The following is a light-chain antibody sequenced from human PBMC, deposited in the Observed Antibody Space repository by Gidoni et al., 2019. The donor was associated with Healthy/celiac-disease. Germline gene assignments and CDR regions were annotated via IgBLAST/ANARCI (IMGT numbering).Light chain of an antibody. Sequence: EIVLTQSPGTLSLSPGERATLSCRAIQSVSSSYLAWYQQKPGQAPRLLIYGASSKATGIPDRFSGSGSGTDFTLTISRLEPEDFAVYYCQQYGSSPPFGGGTKVEIK. CDR3: QQYGSSPP. J-gene: IGKJ4*01. CDR1: QSVSSSY. CDR2: GAS. V-gene: IGKV3-20*01.